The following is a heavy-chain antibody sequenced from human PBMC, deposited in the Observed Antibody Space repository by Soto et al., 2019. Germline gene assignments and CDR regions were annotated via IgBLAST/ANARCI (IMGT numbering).Heavy chain of an antibody. CDR1: GFTVSSNY. Sequence: EVQLVETGGGLIQPGGSLRLSCAASGFTVSSNYMSWVRQAPGKGLEWVSVIYSGGSTYYADSVKGRFTISRDNSKNTLYLQMNSLRAEDTAVYYCARVGSSGWSTRGDAFDIWGQGTMVTVSS. CDR3: ARVGSSGWSTRGDAFDI. V-gene: IGHV3-53*02. D-gene: IGHD6-19*01. J-gene: IGHJ3*02. CDR2: IYSGGST.